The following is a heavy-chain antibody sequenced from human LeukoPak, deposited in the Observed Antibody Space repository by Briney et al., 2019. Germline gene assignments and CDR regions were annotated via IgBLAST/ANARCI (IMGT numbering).Heavy chain of an antibody. CDR1: GYTFTSYD. D-gene: IGHD2-2*01. CDR3: ARLPAVIFGGGPFDY. J-gene: IGHJ4*02. V-gene: IGHV1-18*01. Sequence: ASVKVSCKASGYTFTSYDISWVRQAPGQGLEWMGWISAYNGNTNYAQKLQGRVTMTTDTSTSTAYMELRSLRSDDTAVYYCARLPAVIFGGGPFDYWGQGTLVTVSS. CDR2: ISAYNGNT.